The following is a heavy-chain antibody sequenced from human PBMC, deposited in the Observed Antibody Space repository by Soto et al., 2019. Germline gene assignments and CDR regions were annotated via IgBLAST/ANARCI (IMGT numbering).Heavy chain of an antibody. Sequence: GGSLRLSCEASGFTFSNYAMSWVRQAPGQGLEWVSAINIGHGTYYADSVKGRLTISRDNARNTVFLQMDSLRAEDTAVYYCAKVDPTYSAYKYHFDSWGEGTLVTVSS. J-gene: IGHJ4*02. CDR3: AKVDPTYSAYKYHFDS. D-gene: IGHD5-12*01. CDR1: GFTFSNYA. CDR2: INIGHGT. V-gene: IGHV3-23*01.